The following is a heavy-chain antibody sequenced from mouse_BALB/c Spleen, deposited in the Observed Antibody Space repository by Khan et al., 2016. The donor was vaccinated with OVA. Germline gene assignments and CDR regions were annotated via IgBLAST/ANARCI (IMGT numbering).Heavy chain of an antibody. CDR3: ARRNDLGATFAY. V-gene: IGHV1-77*01. D-gene: IGHD2-13*01. CDR2: ISPGSGDT. CDR1: GYTFTDYY. J-gene: IGHJ3*01. Sequence: QVQLQQSGAELARPGASVKLSCKASGYTFTDYYINWVKQRTGQGLEWIGEISPGSGDTYYNERFKGNATLTADKSSSTAYMQLSSLTSEASAVYFCARRNDLGATFAYWGQGTLVTVSA.